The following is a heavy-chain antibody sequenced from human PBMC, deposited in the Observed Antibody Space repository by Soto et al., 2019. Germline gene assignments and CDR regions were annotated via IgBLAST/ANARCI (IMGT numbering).Heavy chain of an antibody. CDR2: IYYSGST. Sequence: QVQLQESGPGLVKRSQTLSLTCTVSGGSISNGGYYWSWIRQHPGKGLEWIGYIYYSGSTYYNPSLKSRVTISVDTSKNQFSLKLSSVTAADTAVYYCARVSYSSYPRYYYYGMDVWGQGTTVTVSS. CDR3: ARVSYSSYPRYYYYGMDV. V-gene: IGHV4-31*03. CDR1: GGSISNGGYY. D-gene: IGHD6-6*01. J-gene: IGHJ6*02.